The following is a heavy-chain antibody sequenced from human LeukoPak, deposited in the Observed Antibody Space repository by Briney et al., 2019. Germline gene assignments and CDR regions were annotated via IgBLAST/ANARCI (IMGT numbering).Heavy chain of an antibody. V-gene: IGHV3-7*01. CDR2: IKQDGSEK. Sequence: GGSLRLSCAASGFTFSNFWMNWVRQAPGKGLERVANIKQDGSEKYYVDSVRGRFTISRDNAKNSLYLQMNSLRAEDTAVYYCARGILTPQGYWGQGTLLTVSS. CDR1: GFTFSNFW. CDR3: ARGILTPQGY. J-gene: IGHJ4*02. D-gene: IGHD1-14*01.